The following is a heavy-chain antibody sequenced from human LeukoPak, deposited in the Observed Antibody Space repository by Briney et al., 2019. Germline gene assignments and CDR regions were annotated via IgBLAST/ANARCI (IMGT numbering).Heavy chain of an antibody. V-gene: IGHV4-34*01. J-gene: IGHJ6*02. CDR3: ARGLQRGYCSSTSCYSYYYGMDV. Sequence: SETLPLTCAVYGGSFSGYYWSWIRQPPGKGLEWIGEINHSGSTNYNPSLKSRVTISVDTSKNQFSLKLSSVTAADTAVYYCARGLQRGYCSSTSCYSYYYGMDVWGQGTTVTVSS. D-gene: IGHD2-2*02. CDR2: INHSGST. CDR1: GGSFSGYY.